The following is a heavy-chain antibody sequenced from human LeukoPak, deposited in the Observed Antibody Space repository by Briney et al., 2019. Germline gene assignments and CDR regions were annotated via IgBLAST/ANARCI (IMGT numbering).Heavy chain of an antibody. CDR1: GYSISSGYY. CDR2: IYTSGST. Sequence: SETLSLTCTVSGYSISSGYYWSWIRQPAGKGLEWIGRIYTSGSTNYNPSLKSRVTMSVDTSKNQFSLKLSSVTAADTAVYYCARDIVGATTSYYYYYMDVWGKGTTVTISS. CDR3: ARDIVGATTSYYYYYMDV. D-gene: IGHD1-26*01. J-gene: IGHJ6*03. V-gene: IGHV4-4*07.